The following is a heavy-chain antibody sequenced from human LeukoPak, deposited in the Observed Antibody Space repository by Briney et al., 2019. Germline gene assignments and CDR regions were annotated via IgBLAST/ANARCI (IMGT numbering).Heavy chain of an antibody. Sequence: GGSLRLSCAASGFTFSSHAMNWVRQAPGRGLEWVAVISYDGSNKYYVDSVKGRFTISRDNSKNTLYLQMNSLRAEDTAVYYCARVGTSSLRDWFDPWGQGTLVTVSS. V-gene: IGHV3-30-3*01. CDR2: ISYDGSNK. J-gene: IGHJ5*02. CDR1: GFTFSSHA. D-gene: IGHD2-8*01. CDR3: ARVGTSSLRDWFDP.